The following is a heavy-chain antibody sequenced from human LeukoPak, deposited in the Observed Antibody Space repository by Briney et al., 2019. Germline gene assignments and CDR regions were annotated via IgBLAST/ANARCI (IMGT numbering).Heavy chain of an antibody. CDR3: VRVISMGWFDP. Sequence: PGGSLRLSCAASGFTFSSYGMSWVRQAPGKGLEWGSHIVNGNTYYADAVKGRFTLSRDNSKDTLYLQMNSLTAEDTALYYCVRVISMGWFDPWGQGTLVTVSS. J-gene: IGHJ5*02. CDR2: IVNGNT. V-gene: IGHV3-23*01. CDR1: GFTFSSYG. D-gene: IGHD2-8*01.